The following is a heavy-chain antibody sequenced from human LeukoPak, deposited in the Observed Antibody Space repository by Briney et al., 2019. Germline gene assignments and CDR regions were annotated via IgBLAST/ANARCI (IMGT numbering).Heavy chain of an antibody. D-gene: IGHD3-10*01. V-gene: IGHV1-46*01. Sequence: ASVKVSCKASGYTFTSYYMHWVRQAPGQGLEWMGIINPSGGYTIYAQNFQGRVTMTRDMSTSTVYMELSSLRSEDTAVYYCARDGSGSGWFDPWGQGTLVTVSS. J-gene: IGHJ5*02. CDR1: GYTFTSYY. CDR2: INPSGGYT. CDR3: ARDGSGSGWFDP.